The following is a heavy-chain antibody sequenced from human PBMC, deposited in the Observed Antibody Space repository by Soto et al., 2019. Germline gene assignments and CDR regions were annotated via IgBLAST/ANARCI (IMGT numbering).Heavy chain of an antibody. CDR1: GYSFTSYW. CDR2: IDPSDSYT. V-gene: IGHV5-10-1*01. CDR3: ARYYDSRDDAFDI. Sequence: GESLKISCKGSGYSFTSYWISWVRQMPGKGLEWMGRIDPSDSYTNYSPSFQGHVTISADKSISTAYLQWSSLKASDTAVYYCARYYDSRDDAFDIWDQGTMVTVSS. J-gene: IGHJ3*02. D-gene: IGHD3-22*01.